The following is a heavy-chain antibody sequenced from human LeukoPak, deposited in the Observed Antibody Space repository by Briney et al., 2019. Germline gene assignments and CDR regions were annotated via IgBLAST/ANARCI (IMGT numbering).Heavy chain of an antibody. V-gene: IGHV4-38-2*02. Sequence: SGTLSLTCTVSGYSINSGYYWGWIRQPPGKGLEWIGSIYHSGSTYYNPSLKSRVTISVDTSKNQFSLKLSSVTAADTAVYYCARDPDTNDGVDWGQGTLVTVSS. J-gene: IGHJ4*02. CDR1: GYSINSGYY. D-gene: IGHD3-10*01. CDR3: ARDPDTNDGVD. CDR2: IYHSGST.